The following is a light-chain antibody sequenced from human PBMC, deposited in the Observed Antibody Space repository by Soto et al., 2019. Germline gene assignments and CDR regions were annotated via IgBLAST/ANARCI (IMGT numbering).Light chain of an antibody. Sequence: ASVGDRVTITCRASQNITTWLAWYQQKPGKAPKTLINKASHLEIGVPSRFSGSGSGTEFTLTISSLQPDDFATYYCQQYNSYLYTFGQGTKVDIK. CDR2: KAS. CDR3: QQYNSYLYT. CDR1: QNITTW. J-gene: IGKJ2*01. V-gene: IGKV1-5*03.